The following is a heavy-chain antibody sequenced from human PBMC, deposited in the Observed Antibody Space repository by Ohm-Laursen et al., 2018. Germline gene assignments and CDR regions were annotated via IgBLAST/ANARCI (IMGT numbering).Heavy chain of an antibody. CDR3: ARALYTNNWFDP. Sequence: TLSLTCTVSGGSIFSGNYYWSWIRQHPGKGLEWIGYIYYTGSTYYNPSLKGRLTISLDTSKNHFSLKLSSVTAADMAVYYCARALYTNNWFDPWGQGTLVTVSS. CDR2: IYYTGST. CDR1: GGSIFSGNYY. J-gene: IGHJ5*02. D-gene: IGHD2-2*02. V-gene: IGHV4-31*03.